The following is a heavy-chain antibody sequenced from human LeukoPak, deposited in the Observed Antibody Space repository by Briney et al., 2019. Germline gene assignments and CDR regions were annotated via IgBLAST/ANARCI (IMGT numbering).Heavy chain of an antibody. J-gene: IGHJ5*02. D-gene: IGHD3-22*01. CDR3: ATDFYDST. CDR2: IRSNSDGGTI. CDR1: GFTFSNAY. V-gene: IGHV3-15*07. Sequence: PGGSLRLSCAASGFTFSNAYMNWVRQAPGKGLEWVGRIRSNSDGGTIDYAAPVKGRFTLSRDDSKTTLYLQMNSLQTEDTAVYYCATDFYDSTWGQGTLVTVSS.